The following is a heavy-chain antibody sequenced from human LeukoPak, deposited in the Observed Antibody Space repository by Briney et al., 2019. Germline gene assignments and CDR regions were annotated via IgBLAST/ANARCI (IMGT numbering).Heavy chain of an antibody. CDR1: GGSFSGYY. CDR2: INHSGST. Sequence: SETLSLTCAVYGGSFSGYYWSWIRQPPGKGLEWIGEINHSGSTNYNPSLKSRVTISVDTSKNQFSLKLSSVTAADTAVYYCARLGAMIVVVTNDAFDIWGQGTMVTVSS. V-gene: IGHV4-34*01. D-gene: IGHD3-22*01. J-gene: IGHJ3*02. CDR3: ARLGAMIVVVTNDAFDI.